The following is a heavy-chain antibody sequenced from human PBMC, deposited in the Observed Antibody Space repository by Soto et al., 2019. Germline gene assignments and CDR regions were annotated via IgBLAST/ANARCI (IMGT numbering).Heavy chain of an antibody. J-gene: IGHJ6*02. CDR2: ISAYNGNT. CDR1: GCTFTSYG. D-gene: IGHD3-10*01. CDR3: AREGAITMVRGVITYYYYGMDV. Sequence: ASVKVSCKASGCTFTSYGISWVRQAPGQGLEWMGWISAYNGNTNYAQKLQGRVTMTTDTSTSTAYMELRSLRSDDTAVYYCAREGAITMVRGVITYYYYGMDVWGQGTTVTVSS. V-gene: IGHV1-18*01.